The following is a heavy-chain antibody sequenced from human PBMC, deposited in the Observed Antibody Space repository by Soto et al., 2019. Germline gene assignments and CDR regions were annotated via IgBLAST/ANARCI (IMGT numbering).Heavy chain of an antibody. J-gene: IGHJ3*01. V-gene: IGHV3-7*04. Sequence: EVQLVESGGGLVQPGESLRLSCAASGFTFSAFWMTWLRQAPGKGLEWVANIKRDGTVTHYGDSVEGRCTLSRDNAQNSLFLQLNSLRPVDSAMYYCARDLSPPGEFFYDAVDVWGQGTFVTVSS. CDR2: IKRDGTVT. CDR3: ARDLSPPGEFFYDAVDV. CDR1: GFTFSAFW. D-gene: IGHD2-21*01.